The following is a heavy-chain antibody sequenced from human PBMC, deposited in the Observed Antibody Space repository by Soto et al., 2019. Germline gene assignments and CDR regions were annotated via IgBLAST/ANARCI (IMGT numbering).Heavy chain of an antibody. J-gene: IGHJ4*02. Sequence: QLQLQESGPGLVKPSETLSLTCTVSGGSISSTRYYWGWIRQPPGKGLEWIGTTYYTGSTYYNPSLKSRVTISVDMSKNQFFLKVRSVTAADTAVYYCVSGPGTTADYWGQGTLVTVSS. D-gene: IGHD1-1*01. CDR2: TYYTGST. CDR1: GGSISSTRYY. CDR3: VSGPGTTADY. V-gene: IGHV4-39*01.